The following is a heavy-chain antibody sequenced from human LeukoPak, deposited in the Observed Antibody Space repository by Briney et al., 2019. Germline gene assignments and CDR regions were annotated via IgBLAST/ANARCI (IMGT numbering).Heavy chain of an antibody. Sequence: GGSLRLSCAASGFTFNTYSMNWVRQAPGKGLERVSYIISSSSAIYYADSVKGRFTISRDNAKNSLYLQMNSLRAEDTAVYYCARESYFDSSGAFDYWGQGTLVTVSS. J-gene: IGHJ4*02. V-gene: IGHV3-48*01. CDR1: GFTFNTYS. CDR2: IISSSSAI. CDR3: ARESYFDSSGAFDY. D-gene: IGHD3-22*01.